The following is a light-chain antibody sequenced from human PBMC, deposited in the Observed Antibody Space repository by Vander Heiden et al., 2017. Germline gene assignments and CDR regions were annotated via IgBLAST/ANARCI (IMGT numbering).Light chain of an antibody. Sequence: DILMTQTPHSLTVALGERVSNSCKSRQSIFHSSNSKSYLAWYQQKPGQPPNLLIYWASTRESGVPDRFSGSGSGTDFTLTISSLQAEDVAVYFCQQFYTLPPTSGQGTKVEIK. CDR2: WAS. CDR3: QQFYTLPPT. V-gene: IGKV4-1*01. CDR1: QSIFHSSNSKSY. J-gene: IGKJ1*01.